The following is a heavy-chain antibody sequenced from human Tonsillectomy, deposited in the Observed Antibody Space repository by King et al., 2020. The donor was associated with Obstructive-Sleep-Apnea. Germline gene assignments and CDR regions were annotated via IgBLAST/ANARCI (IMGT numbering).Heavy chain of an antibody. CDR3: ARDSSRFSSGWFVGVDY. CDR1: GGSINRSSFH. J-gene: IGHJ4*02. V-gene: IGHV4-39*07. CDR2: SGGT. Sequence: QLQESGPGLVKPSETLSLTCTVSGGSINRSSFHWAWIRQPPGKGLEWIGSSGGTGYNPSLKGRLSISIDTSKSHFSLRLSSVTAADTAMYYCARDSSRFSSGWFVGVDYWGRGTLVTVSS. D-gene: IGHD6-19*01.